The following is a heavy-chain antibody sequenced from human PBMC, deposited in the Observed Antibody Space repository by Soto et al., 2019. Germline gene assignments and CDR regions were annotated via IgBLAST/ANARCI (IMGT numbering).Heavy chain of an antibody. Sequence: SETLSLTCAVCGGSFSGYYWSWIRQPPGKGLEWIGEINHSGSTNYNPSLKSRVTISVDTSKNQFSLKLSSVIAADTAVYYCAMCDFSSTSCYWGSLQNNWFDPWGQGTLVTVSS. CDR1: GGSFSGYY. J-gene: IGHJ5*02. CDR3: AMCDFSSTSCYWGSLQNNWFDP. V-gene: IGHV4-34*01. CDR2: INHSGST. D-gene: IGHD2-2*01.